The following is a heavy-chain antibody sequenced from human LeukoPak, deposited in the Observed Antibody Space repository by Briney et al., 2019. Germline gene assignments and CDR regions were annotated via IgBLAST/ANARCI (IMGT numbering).Heavy chain of an antibody. CDR3: ARGGERVYESWLGI. J-gene: IGHJ3*02. CDR2: ISYDGSNK. D-gene: IGHD6-13*01. V-gene: IGHV3-30*04. Sequence: RSGGSLRLSCAASGFTFSSYAMHWVRQAPGKGLEWVAVISYDGSNKYYADSVKGRFTISRDNSKNTLYLQMNSLRAEDTAVYYCARGGERVYESWLGIWGQGTMVTVSS. CDR1: GFTFSSYA.